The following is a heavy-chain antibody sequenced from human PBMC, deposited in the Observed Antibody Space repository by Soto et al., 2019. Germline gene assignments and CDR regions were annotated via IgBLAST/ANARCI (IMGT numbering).Heavy chain of an antibody. CDR2: IIPIFGTA. J-gene: IGHJ5*02. Sequence: SVKVSCKASGGTFSSYAISWVRQAPGQGLEWMGGIIPIFGTANYAQKFQGRVTITADESTSTAYMELSSLRSEDTAVYYCASTSGYCSSTSCYTGWFGPWGQGTLVTVSS. CDR3: ASTSGYCSSTSCYTGWFGP. CDR1: GGTFSSYA. D-gene: IGHD2-2*02. V-gene: IGHV1-69*13.